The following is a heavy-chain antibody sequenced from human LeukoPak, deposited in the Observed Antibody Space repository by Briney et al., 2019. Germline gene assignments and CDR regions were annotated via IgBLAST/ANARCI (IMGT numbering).Heavy chain of an antibody. J-gene: IGHJ4*02. D-gene: IGHD3-22*01. V-gene: IGHV3-23*01. CDR2: ISASGP. CDR1: GFTFSSYA. Sequence: PGGSLRLSCAASGFTFSSYAMSWVRQAPGKGLEWVSTISASGPYYADAVRGRFTISRDNPRNTLSLQMDSLRAEDTAVYYCAKDHESDGYPCLDHWGLGTLVTVSS. CDR3: AKDHESDGYPCLDH.